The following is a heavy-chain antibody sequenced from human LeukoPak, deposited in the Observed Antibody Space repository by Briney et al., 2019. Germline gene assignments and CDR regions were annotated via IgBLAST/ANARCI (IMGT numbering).Heavy chain of an antibody. CDR1: GYTFTGYY. CDR2: INPNSGGT. J-gene: IGHJ1*01. D-gene: IGHD2-8*01. CDR3: AREGKYCTNGVCQYSSSWYSQH. Sequence: ASVKVSCKASGYTFTGYYMHWVRQAPGQGLEWMGWINPNSGGTNYAQKFQGRVTMTRDTSISTAYMELSRLRSDDTAVYYCAREGKYCTNGVCQYSSSWYSQHWGQGTLVTVSS. V-gene: IGHV1-2*02.